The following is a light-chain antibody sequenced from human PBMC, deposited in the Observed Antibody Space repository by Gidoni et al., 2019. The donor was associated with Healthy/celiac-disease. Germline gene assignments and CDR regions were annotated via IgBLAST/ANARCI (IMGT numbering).Light chain of an antibody. CDR3: QAWDGSTEV. J-gene: IGLJ1*01. CDR1: KLGAKY. V-gene: IGLV3-1*01. Sequence: SSELTQPPAVSVPPGQTASITCSGEKLGAKYASWYQQKPGQSPVLLIYQDDKRPSGIPERFSGPNSGSTATLTISGTQAMDEADYYCQAWDGSTEVFGTGTKVTVL. CDR2: QDD.